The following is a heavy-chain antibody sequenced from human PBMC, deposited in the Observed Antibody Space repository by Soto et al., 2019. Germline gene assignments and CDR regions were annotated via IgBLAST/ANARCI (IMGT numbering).Heavy chain of an antibody. J-gene: IGHJ4*02. V-gene: IGHV3-30*18. D-gene: IGHD3-10*01. CDR2: ISNDGSNR. CDR3: AKASSHYGSGSYYTIDY. CDR1: GFTFSSYG. Sequence: QVQLVDSGGGVVQPGRSLRLSCAASGFTFSSYGMHWVRQAPGKGLEWVAVISNDGSNRYYADSVKGRFTISRDYSKNTVYLQMNSLRAEDTAVYHCAKASSHYGSGSYYTIDYWGQGTLVTVSS.